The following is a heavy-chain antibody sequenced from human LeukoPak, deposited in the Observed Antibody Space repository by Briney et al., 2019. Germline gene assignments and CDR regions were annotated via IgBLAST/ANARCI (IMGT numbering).Heavy chain of an antibody. CDR3: ARQTTYRNSYYFDY. V-gene: IGHV5-51*01. CDR1: GSRFTSYW. CDR2: IYPGDSDT. Sequence: GGALQISFQGSGSRFTSYWIGWVRPMPGKGLGWMGIIYPGDSDTRYSPSFQGQVTISADKSISNAYLQWSSLKASDTAMYYCARQTTYRNSYYFDYWGQGTLVTVSS. J-gene: IGHJ4*02. D-gene: IGHD4-23*01.